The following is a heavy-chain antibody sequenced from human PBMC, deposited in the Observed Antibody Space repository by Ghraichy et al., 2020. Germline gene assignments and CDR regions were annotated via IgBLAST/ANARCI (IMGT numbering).Heavy chain of an antibody. Sequence: GGSLRLSCAASGFTFSDHFMDWVRQAPGKGLEWVARARNTGNTYPTSYAASVKGRFTISRDDSRNSLYLQMNSLKTEDTAIYYRARDSTAYYMDVWGKGTTVTVS. CDR3: ARDSTAYYMDV. CDR1: GFTFSDHF. CDR2: ARNTGNTYPT. J-gene: IGHJ6*03. V-gene: IGHV3-72*01. D-gene: IGHD6-25*01.